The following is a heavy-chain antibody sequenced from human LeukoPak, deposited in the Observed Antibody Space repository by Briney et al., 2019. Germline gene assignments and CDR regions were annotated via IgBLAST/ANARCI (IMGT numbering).Heavy chain of an antibody. J-gene: IGHJ5*02. CDR3: ARGYYYDSSGYSWPFDP. D-gene: IGHD3-22*01. Sequence: SVKVSCKASGGTFSSYAISWVRQAPGQGLEWMGRIIPIFGTANYAQKFQGRVTITTDESTSTAYMELSSLRSEDTAVYYCARGYYYDSSGYSWPFDPWGQGTLVTVSS. CDR1: GGTFSSYA. CDR2: IIPIFGTA. V-gene: IGHV1-69*05.